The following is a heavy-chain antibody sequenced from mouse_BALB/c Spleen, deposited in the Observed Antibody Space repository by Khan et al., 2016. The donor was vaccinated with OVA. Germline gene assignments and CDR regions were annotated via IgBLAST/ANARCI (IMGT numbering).Heavy chain of an antibody. Sequence: QVQLQQSGAELAKPGASVKMSCKASGYTFINYWMNWVKQWPGQGLEWIGYINPTTGYTEYNLKFKDKATLTADKSSSTAHMQLSSLTSEDSAVYYCARRGLRWDFDYWGQGTTLTVSS. J-gene: IGHJ2*01. V-gene: IGHV1-7*01. D-gene: IGHD1-1*01. CDR1: GYTFINYW. CDR3: ARRGLRWDFDY. CDR2: INPTTGYT.